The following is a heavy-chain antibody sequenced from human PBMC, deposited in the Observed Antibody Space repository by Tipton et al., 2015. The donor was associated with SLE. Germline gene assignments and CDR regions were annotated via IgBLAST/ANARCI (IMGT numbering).Heavy chain of an antibody. Sequence: LSLTCAVYSGSFSGYYWSWIRPPPGKGREWVSYISSSGSTIYYADSVKGRFTISRDNAKNSLYLQMNSLRAEDTAVYYCARGMSVEAAFDIWGQGTMVTVSS. CDR2: ISSSGSTI. V-gene: IGHV3-11*01. CDR1: SGSFSGYY. J-gene: IGHJ3*02. CDR3: ARGMSVEAAFDI. D-gene: IGHD4-23*01.